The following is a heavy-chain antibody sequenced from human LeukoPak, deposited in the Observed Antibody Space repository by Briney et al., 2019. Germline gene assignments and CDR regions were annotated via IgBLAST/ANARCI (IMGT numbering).Heavy chain of an antibody. CDR2: IIPIFGTA. CDR1: GGTFSSYA. D-gene: IGHD3-9*01. V-gene: IGHV1-69*06. CDR3: ARRVLLYDILTADSRYYYYYMDV. J-gene: IGHJ6*03. Sequence: SVKVSCKASGGTFSSYAISWVRQAPGQGLEWMGGIIPIFGTANYAQKFQGRVTITADKSTSTAYMELSSLRSEDTAVYYCARRVLLYDILTADSRYYYYYMDVWGRGTTVTISS.